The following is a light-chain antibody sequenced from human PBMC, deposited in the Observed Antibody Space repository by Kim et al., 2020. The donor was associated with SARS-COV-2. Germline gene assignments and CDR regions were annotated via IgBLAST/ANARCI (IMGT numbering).Light chain of an antibody. CDR1: HTTSTL. V-gene: IGKV1-5*01. Sequence: ASVGYRFTFTRRASHTTSTLLAWYHQKPGKAPKLRFYQASILESGVPSRFSGSGSGTEFSLTINSLQPDDFATYYCQHYNSYPYTFGQGTKLEI. J-gene: IGKJ2*01. CDR3: QHYNSYPYT. CDR2: QAS.